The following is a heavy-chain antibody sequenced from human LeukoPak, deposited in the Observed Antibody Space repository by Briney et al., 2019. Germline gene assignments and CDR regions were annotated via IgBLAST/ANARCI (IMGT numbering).Heavy chain of an antibody. CDR2: IRSDGINK. V-gene: IGHV3-30*02. J-gene: IGHJ6*03. Sequence: GGSLRPSCAASGFTFSTYGMHWVRQAPGKGLEWVAFIRSDGINKYYADSVRGRFTISRDNSKNTRYLQMNSLRAEDTAVYYCAKMGKTENHYGSGRFSYYYYMDVWGKGTTVTISS. CDR3: AKMGKTENHYGSGRFSYYYYMDV. D-gene: IGHD3-10*01. CDR1: GFTFSTYG.